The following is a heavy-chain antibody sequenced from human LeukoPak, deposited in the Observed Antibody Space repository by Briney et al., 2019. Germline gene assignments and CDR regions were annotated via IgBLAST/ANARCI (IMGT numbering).Heavy chain of an antibody. Sequence: GESLQISCKGSGYIFPIYWIAWVRQMPGKGLEWMGTIYPADSDTRYSPSFQGQVTISADKSISTAYLQWSSLTASDTAMYYCARGGAVERYCSSTSCYWVDAFDIWGQGTMVTVSS. V-gene: IGHV5-51*01. D-gene: IGHD2-2*01. J-gene: IGHJ3*02. CDR3: ARGGAVERYCSSTSCYWVDAFDI. CDR1: GYIFPIYW. CDR2: IYPADSDT.